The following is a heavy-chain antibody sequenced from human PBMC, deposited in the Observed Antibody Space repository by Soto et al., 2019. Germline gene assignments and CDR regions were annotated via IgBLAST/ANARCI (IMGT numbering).Heavy chain of an antibody. J-gene: IGHJ4*02. CDR1: GGSISSGDYY. Sequence: TLSLTCTVSGGSISSGDYYWSWIRQPPGKGLEWIGYIYYSGSTYYNPSLKSRVTISVDTSKNQFSLKLSSVTAADTAVYYCARRYGGNGYVDYCGQGPLVTVYS. V-gene: IGHV4-30-4*01. CDR2: IYYSGST. CDR3: ARRYGGNGYVDY. D-gene: IGHD2-15*01.